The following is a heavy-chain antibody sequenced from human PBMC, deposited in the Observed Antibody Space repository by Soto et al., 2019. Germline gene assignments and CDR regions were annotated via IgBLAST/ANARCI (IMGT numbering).Heavy chain of an antibody. CDR1: GGSISSYY. CDR2: IYYSGST. D-gene: IGHD6-25*01. V-gene: IGHV4-59*08. CDR3: ARLPSGTDYYDMDV. Sequence: SETLSLTCTVSGGSISSYYWSWIRPHPGKGLEWIGYIYYSGSTNYNPSLKSRVTISVDTSKNQFSLKLSSVTAADTAVYYCARLPSGTDYYDMDVWGKGTTVTVSS. J-gene: IGHJ6*03.